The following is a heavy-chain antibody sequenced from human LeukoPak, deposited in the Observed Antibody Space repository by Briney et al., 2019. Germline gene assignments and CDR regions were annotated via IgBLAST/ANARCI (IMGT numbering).Heavy chain of an antibody. CDR2: IYYSGST. D-gene: IGHD2-2*01. J-gene: IGHJ4*02. V-gene: IGHV4-30-4*01. CDR3: ARSLYCSSTGCYAGRFDY. Sequence: KSSETLSLTCTVSGGSISSGDYYWSWIRQPPGKGLEWIGHIYYSGSTYYNPSLKSRVTISVDTSKNQFSLKLSSVTAADTAVYYCARSLYCSSTGCYAGRFDYWGQGTLVTVSS. CDR1: GGSISSGDYY.